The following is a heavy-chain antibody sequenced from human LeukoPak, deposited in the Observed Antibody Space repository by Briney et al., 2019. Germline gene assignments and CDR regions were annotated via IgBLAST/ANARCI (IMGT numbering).Heavy chain of an antibody. CDR1: GFTIYSNY. J-gene: IGHJ6*02. CDR2: ISYDGSNK. D-gene: IGHD3-22*01. CDR3: ARDRNIRSGYYFLDV. Sequence: PGGSLRLSCTASGFTIYSNYISWVRQAPGKGLEWVAVISYDGSNKYYADSVKGRFTISRDNSKNTLYLQMNSLRAEDTAVYYCARDRNIRSGYYFLDVWGQGTTVTVSS. V-gene: IGHV3-30-3*01.